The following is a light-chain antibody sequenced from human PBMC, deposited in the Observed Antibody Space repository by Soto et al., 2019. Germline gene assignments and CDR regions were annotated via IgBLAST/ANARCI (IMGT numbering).Light chain of an antibody. J-gene: IGKJ1*01. CDR3: QQYGSSPPT. CDR2: GAS. Sequence: EIVLTQSPGTLSLSPGERATLSCRASQSVGSTYLAWYQHKPGQAPRLLIYGASSRATGIPDRFSGSGSGTDFTLTISRLEPEDFAVYYCQQYGSSPPTFGQGTKVESK. CDR1: QSVGSTY. V-gene: IGKV3-20*01.